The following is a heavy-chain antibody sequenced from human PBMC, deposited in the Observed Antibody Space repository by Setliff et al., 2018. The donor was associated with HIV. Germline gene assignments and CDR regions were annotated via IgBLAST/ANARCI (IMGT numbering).Heavy chain of an antibody. CDR3: TTSTVAGLFDY. D-gene: IGHD6-19*01. CDR1: GDSISSGGYY. J-gene: IGHJ4*02. CDR2: INHSGST. Sequence: SETLSLTCTVSGDSISSGGYYWTWIRQHPGKGLEWIGEINHSGSTNYNPSLKSRVTISVDTSKTQFSLKLSSVIAADTAVYYYTTSTVAGLFDYWDQGAPVTVSS. V-gene: IGHV4-31*03.